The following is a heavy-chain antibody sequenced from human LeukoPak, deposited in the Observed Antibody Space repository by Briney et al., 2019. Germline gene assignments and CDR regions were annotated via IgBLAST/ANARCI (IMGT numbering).Heavy chain of an antibody. CDR1: GFTFSSYA. Sequence: GSLRLSCAASGFTFSSYAMHWVRQAPGKGLEYVSAISSNGGSTYYANSVKGRFTISRDNSKNTLYLQMGSLRAEDMAVYYCARDGARYRSPYYYYYMDVWGKGTTVTVSS. V-gene: IGHV3-64*01. D-gene: IGHD4/OR15-4a*01. J-gene: IGHJ6*03. CDR3: ARDGARYRSPYYYYYMDV. CDR2: ISSNGGST.